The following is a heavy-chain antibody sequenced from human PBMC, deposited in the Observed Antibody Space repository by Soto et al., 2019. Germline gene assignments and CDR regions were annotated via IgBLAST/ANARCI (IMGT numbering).Heavy chain of an antibody. CDR2: ISGSGGST. V-gene: IGHV3-23*01. CDR1: GFTFSSYA. CDR3: AKEEGGPVHKYNWFDP. J-gene: IGHJ5*02. D-gene: IGHD2-15*01. Sequence: GSLRLSCAASGFTFSSYAMSWVRQAPGKGLEWVSTISGSGGSTYYADSVKGRFTISRDNSKNTLYLQMNSLRAEDTAVYYCAKEEGGPVHKYNWFDPWGQGTLVTVSS.